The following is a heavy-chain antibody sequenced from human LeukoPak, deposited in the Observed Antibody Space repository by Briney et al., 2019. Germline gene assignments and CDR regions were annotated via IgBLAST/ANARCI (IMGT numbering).Heavy chain of an antibody. Sequence: ASVKVSCKASGYTFTGYYMRWVRQAPGQGLEWMGWINPNSGGTNYAQKFQGRVTMTRDTSISTAYMELSRLRSDDTAVYYCARAYYTYYYDTSGYYLDYWGQGTLVTVSS. V-gene: IGHV1-2*02. CDR3: ARAYYTYYYDTSGYYLDY. CDR2: INPNSGGT. CDR1: GYTFTGYY. D-gene: IGHD3-22*01. J-gene: IGHJ4*02.